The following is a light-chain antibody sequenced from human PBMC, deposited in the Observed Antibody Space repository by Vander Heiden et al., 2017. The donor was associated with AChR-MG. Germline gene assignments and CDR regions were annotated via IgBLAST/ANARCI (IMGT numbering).Light chain of an antibody. Sequence: QAELAQPHSVSGAPGLGVPISCTCSTSNSGSGSDVHWYQQYQGPAPQLLIFGNNNRPSGVPDRFSGARSGTSAALAITGLQAEEEADYYCQSFYISLSGLVFGGGTKLTVL. CDR2: GNN. CDR3: QSFYISLSGLV. J-gene: IGLJ3*02. V-gene: IGLV1-40*01. CDR1: TSNSGSGSD.